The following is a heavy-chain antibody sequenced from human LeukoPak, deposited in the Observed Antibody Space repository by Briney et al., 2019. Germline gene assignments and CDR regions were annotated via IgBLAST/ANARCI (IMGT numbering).Heavy chain of an antibody. D-gene: IGHD6-6*01. CDR1: GGSISSYY. Sequence: PSETLSLTCTVSGGSISSYYWSWIWQPPGKGLEWIGYIYYSGSTNYNPSLKSRVTISVDTSKNQFSLKLSSVTAADTAVYYCARGVKIEYSSSSRNWFFDLWGQGSLVTVSP. V-gene: IGHV4-59*08. CDR2: IYYSGST. J-gene: IGHJ5*02. CDR3: ARGVKIEYSSSSRNWFFDL.